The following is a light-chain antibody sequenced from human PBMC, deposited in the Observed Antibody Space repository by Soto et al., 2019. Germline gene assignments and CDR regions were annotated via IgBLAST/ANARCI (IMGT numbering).Light chain of an antibody. V-gene: IGLV7-46*01. CDR3: LFDRV. J-gene: IGLJ2*01. Sequence: QAVVTQEPSLTVSPGGTVTLTCGSSTGDVTSGHYPYWFQQKPGQAPTTLIYNTNNKYSWTPARFSGSLLGGKAALTLSGAQPEDEADYYGLFDRVFGGGTKLTVL. CDR1: TGDVTSGHY. CDR2: NTN.